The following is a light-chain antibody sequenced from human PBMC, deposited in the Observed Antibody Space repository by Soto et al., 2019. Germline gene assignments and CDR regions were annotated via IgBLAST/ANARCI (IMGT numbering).Light chain of an antibody. J-gene: IGKJ1*01. CDR2: DAS. CDR1: QSVTNS. V-gene: IGKV3-11*01. CDR3: QQYGTSPWT. Sequence: VLTQSPATLSLTTGQRTILLRRASQSVTNSLAWYQQKPGQAPRILIYDASTRAAGIPARCSGSGSGTDFTLTISSLEPEDVAVYYCQQYGTSPWTFGQGTKVDIK.